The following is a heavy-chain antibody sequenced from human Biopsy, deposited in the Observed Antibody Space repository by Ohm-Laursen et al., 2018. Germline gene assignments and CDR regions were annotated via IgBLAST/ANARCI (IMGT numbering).Heavy chain of an antibody. CDR2: IYSGGNT. CDR3: ATNLKASPGLMNFDS. D-gene: IGHD1-1*01. Sequence: SLRLSCAALKFTVSSNYMTWVRQAPGKGLECVSVIYSGGNTFYADSVKGRFTVSRDTSKNTIYLQMNSLRAEDTARYYCATNLKASPGLMNFDSWGQGTLVTVSS. J-gene: IGHJ4*02. V-gene: IGHV3-53*01. CDR1: KFTVSSNY.